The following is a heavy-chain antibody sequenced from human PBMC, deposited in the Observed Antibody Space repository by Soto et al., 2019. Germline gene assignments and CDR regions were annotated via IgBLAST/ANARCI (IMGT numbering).Heavy chain of an antibody. Sequence: QVQLVQSGAEVKTPGASVTVSCKTSGYAFTDSFIHWLRQAPGHGLEWMGMITPVGGRVTYAQTFQGRVTMTKDTSANTVYLELNSLVTAQTGVYYCARARFGTLNVFDYWSQGTLFSVSS. J-gene: IGHJ4*02. CDR3: ARARFGTLNVFDY. D-gene: IGHD3-10*01. CDR2: ITPVGGRV. CDR1: GYAFTDSF. V-gene: IGHV1-46*01.